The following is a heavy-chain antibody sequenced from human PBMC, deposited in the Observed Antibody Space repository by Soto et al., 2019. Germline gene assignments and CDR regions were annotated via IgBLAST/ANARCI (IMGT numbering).Heavy chain of an antibody. Sequence: PGESLKISCNGSGYSFTSYWIGWVRQMPGKGLEWMGIIYPGDSDTRYSPSFQGQVTISADKSISTAYLQWSSLKASDTAMYYCARHGSCSGGSCHPPTSVDPWGQGTLVTVSS. J-gene: IGHJ5*02. CDR1: GYSFTSYW. V-gene: IGHV5-51*01. CDR2: IYPGDSDT. D-gene: IGHD2-15*01. CDR3: ARHGSCSGGSCHPPTSVDP.